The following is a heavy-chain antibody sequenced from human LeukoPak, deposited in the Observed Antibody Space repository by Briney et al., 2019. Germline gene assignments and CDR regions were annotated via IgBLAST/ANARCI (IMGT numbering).Heavy chain of an antibody. Sequence: ASVKVSCKASGYTFTGYYMHWVRQAPGQGLEWMGWINPNSGGTNYAQKFQGRVTMTRDTSISTAYMELSRLRSEDTAVYYCARDFSENYYYYYMDVWGKGTTVTISS. D-gene: IGHD6-19*01. V-gene: IGHV1-2*02. CDR2: INPNSGGT. CDR1: GYTFTGYY. CDR3: ARDFSENYYYYYMDV. J-gene: IGHJ6*03.